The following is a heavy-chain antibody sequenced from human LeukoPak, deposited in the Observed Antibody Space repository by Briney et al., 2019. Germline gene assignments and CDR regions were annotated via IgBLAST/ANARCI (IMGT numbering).Heavy chain of an antibody. V-gene: IGHV1-8*01. J-gene: IGHJ3*02. CDR3: ARDIQLWPTRPLLAFDI. CDR2: MNPNSGNT. D-gene: IGHD5-18*01. Sequence: ASVKVSCKASGYTFTSYDINWVRQATGQGLEWMGWMNPNSGNTGYAQKFQGRVTITRDTSASTAYMELSSLRSEDTAVYYCARDIQLWPTRPLLAFDIWGQGTMVTVSS. CDR1: GYTFTSYD.